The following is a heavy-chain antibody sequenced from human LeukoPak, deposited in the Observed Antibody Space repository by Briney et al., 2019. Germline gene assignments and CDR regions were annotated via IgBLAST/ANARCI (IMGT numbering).Heavy chain of an antibody. J-gene: IGHJ5*02. Sequence: ASVKASCKASGYTFTGYYMHWVRQAPGQGLEWMGRINPNSGGTNYAQKFQGRVTMTRDTSISTAYMGLSRLRSDDTAVYYCARAPGERSGLDYWFDPWGQGTLVTVSS. CDR3: ARAPGERSGLDYWFDP. V-gene: IGHV1-2*06. CDR1: GYTFTGYY. CDR2: INPNSGGT. D-gene: IGHD6-19*01.